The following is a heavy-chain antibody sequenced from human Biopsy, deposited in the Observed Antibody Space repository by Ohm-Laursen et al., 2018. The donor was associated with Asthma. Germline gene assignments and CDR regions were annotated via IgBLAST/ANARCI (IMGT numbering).Heavy chain of an antibody. D-gene: IGHD5-12*01. CDR2: LIPVLGTP. CDR3: ARGYSGSDRIVYYYSGLEV. J-gene: IGHJ6*02. CDR1: GDSFSNYA. V-gene: IGHV1-69*13. Sequence: SVKVSCKASGDSFSNYAISWVRQAPGQGLEWMGGLIPVLGTPDHAQMFEGRVTITADESTSTANMELSSLSSEDTAVYYCARGYSGSDRIVYYYSGLEVWGQGTTVTVSS.